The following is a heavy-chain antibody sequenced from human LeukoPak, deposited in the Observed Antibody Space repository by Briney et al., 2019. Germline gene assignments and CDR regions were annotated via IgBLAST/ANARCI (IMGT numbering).Heavy chain of an antibody. D-gene: IGHD2-21*02. CDR3: VQCGGDCYTSSH. V-gene: IGHV5-51*01. Sequence: GESLKISCESSGYSFTSYWIGWVRQMPGKGLEWMGIIYPGDSNTRYIPSFQGQVTISADKSISTAYLQWSSLKASDSAMYYCVQCGGDCYTSSHWGQGTLVTVSS. CDR2: IYPGDSNT. J-gene: IGHJ4*02. CDR1: GYSFTSYW.